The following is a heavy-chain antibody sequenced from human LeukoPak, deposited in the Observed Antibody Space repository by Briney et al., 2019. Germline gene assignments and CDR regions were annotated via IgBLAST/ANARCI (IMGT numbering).Heavy chain of an antibody. D-gene: IGHD6-13*01. CDR2: IYYSGST. V-gene: IGHV4-30-4*01. CDR1: GGSISSGDYY. CDR3: ASKAAAGTGGIYFDY. Sequence: SQTLSLTCTVSGGSISSGDYYWSWIRQPPGKGLEWIGYIYYSGSTYYNPSLKSRVTISVDTSKNQFSLKLSSVTAADTAVYYCASKAAAGTGGIYFDYWGRGTLVTVSS. J-gene: IGHJ4*02.